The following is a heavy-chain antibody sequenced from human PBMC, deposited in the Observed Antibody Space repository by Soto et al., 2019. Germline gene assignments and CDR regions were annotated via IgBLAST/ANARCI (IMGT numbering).Heavy chain of an antibody. Sequence: QVQLVQSGAEVKKPGASVKVSCKASGYTFTSSGISWVRQAPGQGLEWMGWISSDNGNTNYAQHLQGRVSMTTDTSTSTAYMDLRSLRSDDTAVYYCARDQGITTFGMYSMYYYGMDVWGQGTTVTVSS. D-gene: IGHD3-3*01. CDR3: ARDQGITTFGMYSMYYYGMDV. CDR2: ISSDNGNT. J-gene: IGHJ6*02. CDR1: GYTFTSSG. V-gene: IGHV1-18*01.